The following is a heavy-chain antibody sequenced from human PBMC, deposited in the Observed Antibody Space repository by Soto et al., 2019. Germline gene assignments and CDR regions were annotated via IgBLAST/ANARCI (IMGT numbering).Heavy chain of an antibody. CDR3: AKDHRTYGPNWIGS. D-gene: IGHD3-10*01. CDR1: GFTFSSYA. CDR2: LSGSGGTT. J-gene: IGHJ5*01. V-gene: IGHV3-23*01. Sequence: GGSLRLSCAASGFTFSSYAMSWVRQTPGKGLEWVSTLSGSGGTTYYSDSAKGQFTISRDNSKSTLYLQMNSPRAEDTAAYYYAKDHRTYGPNWIGSWGQGTLVTVFS.